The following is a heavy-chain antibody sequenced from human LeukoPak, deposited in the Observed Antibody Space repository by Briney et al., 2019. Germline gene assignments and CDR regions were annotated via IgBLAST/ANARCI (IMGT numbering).Heavy chain of an antibody. J-gene: IGHJ4*02. D-gene: IGHD5-24*01. CDR2: ISYSGST. CDR1: GGSISAYY. V-gene: IGHV4-59*01. Sequence: SETLSLTCTVSGGSISAYYWSWIRQPPGKGLEWIGYISYSGSTKYNPSPKSRVTISVDTSKNQFSLKLSSVTAADTAVYYCARYGMATIQFFDYWGQGTLFTVSS. CDR3: ARYGMATIQFFDY.